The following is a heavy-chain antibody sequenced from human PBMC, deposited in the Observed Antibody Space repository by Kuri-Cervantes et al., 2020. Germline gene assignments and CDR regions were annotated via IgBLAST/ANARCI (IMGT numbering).Heavy chain of an antibody. Sequence: GGSLRLSCAASGFTFSSYWMHWVRQAPGKGLVWVSRLNNDGSSTKFADSVRGRFTISRDNAKNTVYLQMNSLRAEDTAVYYCAKVESLGAYFDYWGQGTLVTVSS. CDR2: LNNDGSST. CDR1: GFTFSSYW. D-gene: IGHD3-16*01. J-gene: IGHJ4*02. V-gene: IGHV3-74*01. CDR3: AKVESLGAYFDY.